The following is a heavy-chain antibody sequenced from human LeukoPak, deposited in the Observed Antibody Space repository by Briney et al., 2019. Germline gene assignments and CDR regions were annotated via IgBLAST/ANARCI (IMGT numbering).Heavy chain of an antibody. CDR3: ARDLKLGKLRYFDWSLSFDY. J-gene: IGHJ4*02. CDR2: ISYDGSNK. Sequence: RGSLRLSCAASGFTFSSYAMHWVRQAPGKGLERVAVISYDGSNKYYADSVKGRFTISRDNSKNTLYLQMNSLRAEDTAVYYCARDLKLGKLRYFDWSLSFDYWGQGTLVTVSS. V-gene: IGHV3-30-3*01. CDR1: GFTFSSYA. D-gene: IGHD3-9*01.